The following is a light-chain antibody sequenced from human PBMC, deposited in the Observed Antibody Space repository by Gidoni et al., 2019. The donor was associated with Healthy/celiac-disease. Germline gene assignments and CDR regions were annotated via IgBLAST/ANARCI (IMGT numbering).Light chain of an antibody. J-gene: IGKJ1*01. CDR2: GAS. CDR3: QQYNNWPPLT. V-gene: IGKV3-15*01. Sequence: EIVITQSPATLSVSPGERATLSCRASQSVNINLAWYQQKPGQAPRLLIYGASTRATGIPARFSGSGSGTEFTLTISSLQSEDFAVYYCQQYNNWPPLTFGQGTKVEIK. CDR1: QSVNIN.